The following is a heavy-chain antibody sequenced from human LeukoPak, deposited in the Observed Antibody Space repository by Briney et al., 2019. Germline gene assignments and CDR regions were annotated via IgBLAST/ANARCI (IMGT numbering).Heavy chain of an antibody. J-gene: IGHJ6*02. Sequence: GGSLRFSCAASGLTFSSYAMHWVRQAPGKGLEWVSSISSSSSYIYYADSVKGRFTISRDNAKNSLYLQMNSLRAEDTAVYYCARDRGSSSWYGMDVWGQGTTVTVSS. CDR2: ISSSSSYI. CDR3: ARDRGSSSWYGMDV. CDR1: GLTFSSYA. V-gene: IGHV3-21*01. D-gene: IGHD6-13*01.